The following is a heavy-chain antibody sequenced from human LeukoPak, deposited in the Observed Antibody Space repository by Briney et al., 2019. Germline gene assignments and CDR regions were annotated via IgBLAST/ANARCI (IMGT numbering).Heavy chain of an antibody. D-gene: IGHD6-13*01. V-gene: IGHV4-34*01. CDR3: AREPSAAGFSY. CDR1: GGSFSGYY. J-gene: IGHJ4*02. Sequence: SETLSLTCAVYGGSFSGYYWSWIRQPPGKGLEWIGEINHSGSTNYNPSLKSRVTISVDTSKNQFSLKLSSVTAADTAVYYCAREPSAAGFSYWGQGTLVTVSS. CDR2: INHSGST.